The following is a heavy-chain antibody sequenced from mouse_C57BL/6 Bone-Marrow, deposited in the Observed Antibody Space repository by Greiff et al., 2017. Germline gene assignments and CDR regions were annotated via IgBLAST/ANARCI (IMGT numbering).Heavy chain of an antibody. Sequence: QVQLQQSGAELARPGASVKLSCKASGYTFTSYGISWVKQRTGQGLEWIGEIYPRSGNTYYNEKFKGQATLTADKSSSTAYMELRSLTSEDSAVYFCARDGTTVVDWYFDVWGTGTTVTVSS. CDR1: GYTFTSYG. CDR2: IYPRSGNT. CDR3: ARDGTTVVDWYFDV. J-gene: IGHJ1*03. D-gene: IGHD1-1*01. V-gene: IGHV1-81*01.